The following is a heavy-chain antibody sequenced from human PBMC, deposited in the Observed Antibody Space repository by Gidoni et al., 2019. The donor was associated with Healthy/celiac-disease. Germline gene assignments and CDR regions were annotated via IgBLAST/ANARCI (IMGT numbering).Heavy chain of an antibody. Sequence: QVQLVESGGGVVQPGRSMRLSCAASGFTFSSYGMHWVSQAPGKGLEWVAVIWYDGSNKYYADSVKGRFTISRDNSKNTLYLQMNSLRAEDTAVYYCARDGRRYCSSTSCCRADYWGQGTLVTVSS. CDR3: ARDGRRYCSSTSCCRADY. CDR1: GFTFSSYG. CDR2: IWYDGSNK. J-gene: IGHJ4*02. D-gene: IGHD2-2*01. V-gene: IGHV3-33*01.